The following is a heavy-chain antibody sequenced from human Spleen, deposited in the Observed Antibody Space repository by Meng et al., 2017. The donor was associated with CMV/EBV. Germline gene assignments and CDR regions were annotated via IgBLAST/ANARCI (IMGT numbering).Heavy chain of an antibody. J-gene: IGHJ6*02. CDR2: IGTAGDT. CDR1: GFTFSNYD. Sequence: SCAASGFTFSNYDMHWLRQPTGKGPEWVSSIGTAGDTYYPGSEKGRFTISRENAKNSLYLQMDSLRAGDTAVYYCARGGCSSTSCSTYSYYGMDVWGQGTTVTVSS. D-gene: IGHD2-2*02. CDR3: ARGGCSSTSCSTYSYYGMDV. V-gene: IGHV3-13*01.